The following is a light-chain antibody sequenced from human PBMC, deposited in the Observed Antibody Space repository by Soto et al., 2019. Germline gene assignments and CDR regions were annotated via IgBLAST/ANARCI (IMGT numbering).Light chain of an antibody. V-gene: IGLV2-14*01. CDR1: SSDVGGYNY. J-gene: IGLJ3*02. CDR2: DVS. Sequence: QSALTQPASVSGSPGQSITISCTGTSSDVGGYNYVSWYQQHPGKAPKRMIYDVSYRPSGVSNRFSGSKSGNTASLTISGLQAEDEADYYSSSYTSSSAVVFGGGTKLTVL. CDR3: SSYTSSSAVV.